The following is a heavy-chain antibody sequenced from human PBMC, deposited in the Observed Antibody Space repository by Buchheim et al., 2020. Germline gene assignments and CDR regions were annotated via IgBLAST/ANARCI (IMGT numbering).Heavy chain of an antibody. CDR3: ARDDRSNYYYYYGMDV. Sequence: EVQLVESGGGLVQPGGSLRLSCAASGFTFSSYWMSWVRQAPGKGLEWVANIKQDGSEKYYVDSVKGRFTIYRDNAKNSMYLQMNSLRAEDTAVYYCARDDRSNYYYYYGMDVWGQGTT. D-gene: IGHD4-11*01. CDR2: IKQDGSEK. J-gene: IGHJ6*02. V-gene: IGHV3-7*01. CDR1: GFTFSSYW.